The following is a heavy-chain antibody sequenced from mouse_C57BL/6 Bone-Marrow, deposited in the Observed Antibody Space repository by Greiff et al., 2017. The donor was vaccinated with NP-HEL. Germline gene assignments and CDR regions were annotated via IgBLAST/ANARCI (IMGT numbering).Heavy chain of an antibody. Sequence: EVPPPQSGPELVKPGASVKISCEASGYRFTDYYMYWVKLSHGQSLEWIGDIIPNSGGTRYNQKFKGKATLTVDKSSGTAYMELRSLTSDDSAVYYCARAPYYDYDGAMDYWGQGTSVTVSS. V-gene: IGHV1-26*01. CDR1: GYRFTDYY. CDR3: ARAPYYDYDGAMDY. D-gene: IGHD2-4*01. CDR2: IIPNSGGT. J-gene: IGHJ4*01.